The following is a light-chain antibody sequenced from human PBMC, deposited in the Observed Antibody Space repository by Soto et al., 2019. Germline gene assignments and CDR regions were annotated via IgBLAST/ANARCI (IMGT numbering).Light chain of an antibody. Sequence: DIQMTQSPSTLSASVGDSVPITCRASQSISSWLAWYQQKPGKAPKLLIYKASSLESGVPSRFSGSGSGTEFNLTISSLQPDDFATYYCQQYNSYARTFGQGTKVEIK. CDR2: KAS. CDR3: QQYNSYART. V-gene: IGKV1-5*03. J-gene: IGKJ1*01. CDR1: QSISSW.